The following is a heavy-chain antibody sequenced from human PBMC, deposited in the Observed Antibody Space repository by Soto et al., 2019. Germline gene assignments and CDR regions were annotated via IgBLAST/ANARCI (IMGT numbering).Heavy chain of an antibody. Sequence: GGSLRLSCAASGFTFSSYAMHWVRQAPGKGLEWVAVISYDGSNKYYADSVKGRFTISRDNSKNTLYLQMNSLRAEDTAVYYCARAEIEYSSGGYLLSEAFNIWGQGKMVTVPS. V-gene: IGHV3-30-3*01. D-gene: IGHD6-19*01. J-gene: IGHJ3*02. CDR3: ARAEIEYSSGGYLLSEAFNI. CDR2: ISYDGSNK. CDR1: GFTFSSYA.